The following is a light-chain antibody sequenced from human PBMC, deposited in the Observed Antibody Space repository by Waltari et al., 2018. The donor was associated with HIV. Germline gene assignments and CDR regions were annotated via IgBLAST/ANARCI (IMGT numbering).Light chain of an antibody. J-gene: IGKJ4*01. V-gene: IGKV4-1*01. CDR2: WAS. CDR3: QQYYSTPLT. Sequence: DIVMTQSPDSLAVSLGERATIHCNSSQSVLYSSNNHNHLAWYQQKPGQPPKLLISWASTRESGVPDRFSGSGSATDFTLSITSLRAEDVAIYYCQQYYSTPLTFGGGTRVEIK. CDR1: QSVLYSSNNHNH.